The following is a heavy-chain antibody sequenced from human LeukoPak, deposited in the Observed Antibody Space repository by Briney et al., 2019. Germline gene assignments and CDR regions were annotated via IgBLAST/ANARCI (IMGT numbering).Heavy chain of an antibody. CDR3: AKGSARAHYYYGSGSYQQYFQH. J-gene: IGHJ1*01. V-gene: IGHV3-53*01. CDR1: GFTVSSNY. CDR2: IYAGGTT. D-gene: IGHD3-10*01. Sequence: PGGSLRLSCAASGFTVSSNYMNWVRQAPGKGLEWVSVIYAGGTTYYADSVKGRFTISRDNSKNTLYLQMNSLRAEDTAVYYCAKGSARAHYYYGSGSYQQYFQHWGQGTLVTVSS.